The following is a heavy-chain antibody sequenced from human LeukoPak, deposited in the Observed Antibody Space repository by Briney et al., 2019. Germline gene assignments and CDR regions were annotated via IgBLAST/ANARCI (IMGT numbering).Heavy chain of an antibody. V-gene: IGHV4-59*01. D-gene: IGHD3-3*02. CDR1: GGSISSYY. Sequence: PSETLSLTCTVSGGSISSYYWSWIRQPPGRGLEWIGYIYYSGSTNYNPSLKSRVTISVDTSKNQFSLKLTSVTAADTAVYYCARGILGRYYFDYWGQGTLVTVSS. CDR3: ARGILGRYYFDY. J-gene: IGHJ4*02. CDR2: IYYSGST.